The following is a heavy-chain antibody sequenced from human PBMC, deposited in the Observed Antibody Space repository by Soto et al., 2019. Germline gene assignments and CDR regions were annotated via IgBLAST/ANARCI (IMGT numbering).Heavy chain of an antibody. CDR3: ARGEACPVLYAYFDY. CDR1: GGSISSGGYY. Sequence: SETLSLTCTVSGGSISSGGYYWSWIRQHPGKGLEWIGYIYYSGSTYYNPSLKSRVTISVDTSKNQFSLKLSSVTAADTAVYYCARGEACPVLYAYFDYWGQGTLVTVSS. V-gene: IGHV4-31*03. D-gene: IGHD2-2*01. J-gene: IGHJ4*02. CDR2: IYYSGST.